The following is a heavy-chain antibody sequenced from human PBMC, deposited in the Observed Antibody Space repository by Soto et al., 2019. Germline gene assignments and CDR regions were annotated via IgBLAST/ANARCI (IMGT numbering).Heavy chain of an antibody. CDR1: GYTFTIYA. CDR3: AGRGNKGFPQDWFDP. J-gene: IGHJ5*02. Sequence: ASVKVSCKASGYTFTIYAIHWVLQAPGQRLEWMGGMNADNGNTKYSQKFQGRVTITRDTSASTAYMELNSLRSEDTAVYYCAGRGNKGFPQDWFDPWGPGTLVTVSS. CDR2: MNADNGNT. V-gene: IGHV1-3*01. D-gene: IGHD3-16*01.